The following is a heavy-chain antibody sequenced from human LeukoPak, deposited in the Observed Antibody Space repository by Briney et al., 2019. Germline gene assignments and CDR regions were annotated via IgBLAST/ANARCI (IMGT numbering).Heavy chain of an antibody. J-gene: IGHJ4*02. CDR3: ARHGEKGELSYYFDY. D-gene: IGHD3-16*02. V-gene: IGHV1-18*01. CDR1: GYTFTSYG. Sequence: ASVKVSCKASGYTFTSYGISWVRQAPGQGLEWMGWISAYNGNTNYAQKLQGRVTMTTDTSTSTAYMELRSLRSDDTAVYYCARHGEKGELSYYFDYWGQGTLVTVSS. CDR2: ISAYNGNT.